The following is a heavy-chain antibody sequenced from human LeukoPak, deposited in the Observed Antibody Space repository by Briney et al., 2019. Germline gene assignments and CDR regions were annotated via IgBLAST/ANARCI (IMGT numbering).Heavy chain of an antibody. D-gene: IGHD1-26*01. Sequence: SETLSLTCTLSGDSISSSSYYWGWIRQPPGKGLECIGSIHYSGSTYYNPSLKSRVTLSVDTSENQFSLKLSSVTAADTAVYYCARRIVGAAPFNYWGQGTLVAVSS. CDR3: ARRIVGAAPFNY. CDR2: IHYSGST. V-gene: IGHV4-39*01. CDR1: GDSISSSSYY. J-gene: IGHJ4*02.